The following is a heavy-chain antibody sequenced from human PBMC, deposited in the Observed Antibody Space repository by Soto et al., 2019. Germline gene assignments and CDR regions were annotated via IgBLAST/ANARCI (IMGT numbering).Heavy chain of an antibody. CDR2: IKQDGSEK. CDR3: ARAQRATT. D-gene: IGHD1-1*01. CDR1: GFTFSSYC. J-gene: IGHJ5*02. Sequence: EVQLVESGGGLVQPGGSLRLSCAASGFTFSSYCMSWVRQAQGKGLEWVANIKQDGSEKYYVDSVKGRFTISKDNAKNSQYMQMNSLRAEDTAVYYCARAQRATTWGQGTLVTVSS. V-gene: IGHV3-7*01.